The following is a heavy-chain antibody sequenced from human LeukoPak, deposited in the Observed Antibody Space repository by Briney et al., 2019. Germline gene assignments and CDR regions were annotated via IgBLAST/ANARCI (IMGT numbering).Heavy chain of an antibody. V-gene: IGHV4-4*07. J-gene: IGHJ4*02. D-gene: IGHD1-26*01. CDR2: IYSGGST. CDR3: ARENTGSYREFDY. Sequence: PSETLSLTCTVSGGSISSYYWSWIRQPAGKGLEWIGRIYSGGSTNYNPALKSRVTMSVDSSNNQFSLKLSSVTAADTAVFYCARENTGSYREFDYWGQGTLVTVSS. CDR1: GGSISSYY.